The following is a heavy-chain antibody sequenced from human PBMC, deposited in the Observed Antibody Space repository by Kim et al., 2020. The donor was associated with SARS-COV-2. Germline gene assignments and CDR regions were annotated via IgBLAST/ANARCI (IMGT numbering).Heavy chain of an antibody. CDR1: GFTFSSYS. D-gene: IGHD5-12*01. CDR2: ISSSSSYI. J-gene: IGHJ4*02. CDR3: ARESKSGYSGYEYDY. Sequence: GGSLRLSCAASGFTFSSYSMNWVRQAPGKGLEWVSSISSSSSYIYYADSVKGRFTISRDNAKNSLYLQMNSLRAEDTAVYYCARESKSGYSGYEYDYWGQGTLVTVSS. V-gene: IGHV3-21*01.